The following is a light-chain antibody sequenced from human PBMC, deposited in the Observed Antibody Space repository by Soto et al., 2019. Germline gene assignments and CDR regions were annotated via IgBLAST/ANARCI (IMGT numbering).Light chain of an antibody. J-gene: IGLJ2*01. Sequence: QSVLTQPPSASGTPGQRVTISCSGRSSNIGSNTVNWYQQLPGTAPNLLIYSNNQRPSGVPDRFSGSKSGTSASLAISGLQSEDEADYYCAAWDDSLNAVVFGGGTKLTVL. CDR2: SNN. V-gene: IGLV1-44*01. CDR3: AAWDDSLNAVV. CDR1: SSNIGSNT.